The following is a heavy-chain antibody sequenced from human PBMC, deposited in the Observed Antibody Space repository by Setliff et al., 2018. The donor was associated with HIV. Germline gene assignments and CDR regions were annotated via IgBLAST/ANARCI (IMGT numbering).Heavy chain of an antibody. J-gene: IGHJ4*02. V-gene: IGHV4-34*01. CDR3: ARRRDGSSWYRGDFDY. CDR1: GGSFSGYY. Sequence: SETLSLTCAVYGGSFSGYYWSWIRQPPGKGLEWIGEINHSGSTNYNPSLKSRVTISIDTSKNQFSLKLSSVTAADTAVYSCARRRDGSSWYRGDFDYWGQGTLVTVSS. D-gene: IGHD6-13*01. CDR2: INHSGST.